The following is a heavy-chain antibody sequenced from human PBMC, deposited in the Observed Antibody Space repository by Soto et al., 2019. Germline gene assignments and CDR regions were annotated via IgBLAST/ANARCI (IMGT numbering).Heavy chain of an antibody. V-gene: IGHV3-33*01. Sequence: QVQLVESGGGVVKPGRSLRLSCAASGFTFSSYGMHWVRQAPGKGLEWVAVIWYDGSNKYYADSVKGRFTISRDKSKNTLSLQMNSLRAEDTAVYYCARDGTTGPYYWFDPWGQGTLVTVSS. J-gene: IGHJ5*02. CDR1: GFTFSSYG. D-gene: IGHD1-1*01. CDR2: IWYDGSNK. CDR3: ARDGTTGPYYWFDP.